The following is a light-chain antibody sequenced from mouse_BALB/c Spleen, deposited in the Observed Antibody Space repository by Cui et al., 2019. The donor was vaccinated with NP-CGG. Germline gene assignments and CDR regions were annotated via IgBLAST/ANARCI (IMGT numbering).Light chain of an antibody. J-gene: IGLJ1*01. CDR1: VGAVTTSNY. CDR2: GTN. CDR3: ALWYSNHWV. Sequence: HVVVTHESALTTSPGETVTLTCRSSVGAVTTSNYANWVQEKPDHLFTGLIGGTNNRAPGVPARFSGSLIGDKAALTITGAQTEDEAIYFCALWYSNHWVFGGGTKLTVL. V-gene: IGLV1*01.